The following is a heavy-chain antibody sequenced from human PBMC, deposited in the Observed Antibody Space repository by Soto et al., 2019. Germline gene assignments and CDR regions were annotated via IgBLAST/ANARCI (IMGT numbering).Heavy chain of an antibody. CDR2: INPSGGST. CDR1: GYTFTSYY. Sequence: QVQLVQSGAEVKKPGASVKVSCKASGYTFTSYYMHWVRQPPGQGLEWMGIINPSGGSTSYAQKFQGRVTMTRDTSTSTVYMELSSLRSEDTAVYYCARTHRWAHWFDPWGQGTLVTVSS. CDR3: ARTHRWAHWFDP. J-gene: IGHJ5*02. D-gene: IGHD1-26*01. V-gene: IGHV1-46*01.